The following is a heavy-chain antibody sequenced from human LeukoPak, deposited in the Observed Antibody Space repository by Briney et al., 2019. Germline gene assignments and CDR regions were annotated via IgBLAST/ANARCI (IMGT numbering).Heavy chain of an antibody. Sequence: ASVKVSCKASGYTFTGYYMHWVRQAPGQGLEWMGRINPNSGGTNYAQKFQGRVTMTRDTSISTAYMELSRLRSDDTAVYYCARERMTTPLPIVAFDIWGQGTMVTVSS. CDR1: GYTFTGYY. V-gene: IGHV1-2*06. CDR2: INPNSGGT. D-gene: IGHD4-17*01. CDR3: ARERMTTPLPIVAFDI. J-gene: IGHJ3*02.